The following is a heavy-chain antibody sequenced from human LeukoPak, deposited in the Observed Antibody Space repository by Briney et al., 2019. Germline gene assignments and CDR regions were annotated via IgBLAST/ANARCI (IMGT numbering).Heavy chain of an antibody. Sequence: KASGPTQVNPTQTLTLTCTFSGFSLSTSGVGVGWIRQPPGKALEWLALIYWNDDKRYSPSLKSRLTITKDTSKNQVVLTMTNMDPVDTATYYCAQIVPYYYDSSGYYYYFDYWGQGTLVTVSS. CDR3: AQIVPYYYDSSGYYYYFDY. J-gene: IGHJ4*02. CDR2: IYWNDDK. CDR1: GFSLSTSGVG. V-gene: IGHV2-5*01. D-gene: IGHD3-22*01.